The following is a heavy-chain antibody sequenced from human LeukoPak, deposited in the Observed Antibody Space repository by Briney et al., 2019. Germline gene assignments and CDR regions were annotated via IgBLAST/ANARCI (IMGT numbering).Heavy chain of an antibody. D-gene: IGHD3-10*01. Sequence: PGGSLRLSCAASGFTFSSYAMHWVRQAPGKGLEWVAVISYDGSNKYYADSVKGRFTVSRDNSKNMVYMQMNSLRVEDTAVYYCAKGDVPKAWVAELDYWGQGTLVTVSS. J-gene: IGHJ4*02. CDR3: AKGDVPKAWVAELDY. CDR2: ISYDGSNK. CDR1: GFTFSSYA. V-gene: IGHV3-30-3*01.